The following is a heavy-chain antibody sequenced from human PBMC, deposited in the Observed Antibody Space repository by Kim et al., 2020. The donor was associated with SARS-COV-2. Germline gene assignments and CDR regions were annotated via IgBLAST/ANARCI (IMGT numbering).Heavy chain of an antibody. V-gene: IGHV3-66*04. Sequence: GGRTFYADSGKGRFTIYRDIAKNTLYLQRNSLRVEDTAVYYCARHDWCDPWGQGTLVTVSS. CDR2: GGRT. CDR3: ARHDWCDP. J-gene: IGHJ5*02.